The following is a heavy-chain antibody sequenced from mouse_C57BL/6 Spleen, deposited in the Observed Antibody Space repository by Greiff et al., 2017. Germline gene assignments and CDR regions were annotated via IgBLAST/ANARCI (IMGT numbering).Heavy chain of an antibody. Sequence: VQLQESGAELARPGASVKMSCKASGYTFTSYTMHWVNQRPGQGLEWIGYINPSSGYTKYNQKFKDKATLTADKSSSTAYMQLSSLTSEDSAVYYCARRPLYYYGSSPWFAYWGQGTLVTVSA. V-gene: IGHV1-4*01. J-gene: IGHJ3*01. D-gene: IGHD1-1*01. CDR3: ARRPLYYYGSSPWFAY. CDR1: GYTFTSYT. CDR2: INPSSGYT.